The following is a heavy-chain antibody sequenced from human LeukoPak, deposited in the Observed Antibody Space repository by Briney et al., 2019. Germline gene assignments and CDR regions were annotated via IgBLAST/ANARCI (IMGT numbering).Heavy chain of an antibody. D-gene: IGHD5-18*01. CDR3: ARSGYGFLVDS. CDR1: GGSISSSGYY. CDR2: MSYSGTT. J-gene: IGHJ4*02. Sequence: ASETLSLTCTVSGGSISSSGYYWGWIRQPPGKGLEWIASMSYSGTTYYSPSLKSRVTISADTSKNQFSLKLSSVTAADTAVYFCARSGYGFLVDSWGQGTLVTVSA. V-gene: IGHV4-39*01.